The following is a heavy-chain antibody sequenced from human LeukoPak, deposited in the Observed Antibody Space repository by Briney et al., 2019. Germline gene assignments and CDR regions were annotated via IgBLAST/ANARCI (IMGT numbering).Heavy chain of an antibody. Sequence: PGGSLRLSCVASGFTFNNYWLHWVRQAPGKGLVWVSGIIFDGSSTRYADSMKGRFTISRDNSKNTLYLQMNSLRAEDTAVYYCARHRSSWLIDYWGQGTLVTVSS. V-gene: IGHV3-74*01. D-gene: IGHD6-6*01. CDR3: ARHRSSWLIDY. CDR1: GFTFNNYW. CDR2: IIFDGSST. J-gene: IGHJ4*02.